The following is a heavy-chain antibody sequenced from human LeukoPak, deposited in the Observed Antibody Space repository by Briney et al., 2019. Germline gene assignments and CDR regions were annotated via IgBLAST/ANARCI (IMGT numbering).Heavy chain of an antibody. CDR3: ASPSRNYDYVWGSYRYRVPMDV. CDR1: GFTFDDYG. D-gene: IGHD3-16*02. Sequence: GGSLRLSCAASGFTFDDYGMNWVRQAPGKGLEWVSSISSSSSYIYYADSVKGRFTISRDNAKNSLYLQMNSLRAEDTAVYYCASPSRNYDYVWGSYRYRVPMDVWGQGTTVTVSS. V-gene: IGHV3-21*04. CDR2: ISSSSSYI. J-gene: IGHJ6*02.